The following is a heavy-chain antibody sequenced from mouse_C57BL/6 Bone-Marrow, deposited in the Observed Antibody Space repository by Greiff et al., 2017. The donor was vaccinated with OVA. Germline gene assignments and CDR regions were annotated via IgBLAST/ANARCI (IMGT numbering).Heavy chain of an antibody. V-gene: IGHV1-69*01. J-gene: IGHJ2*01. CDR1: GYTFTSYW. CDR2: IDPSDSYT. CDR3: ARRLITTVVATDFDY. D-gene: IGHD1-1*01. Sequence: VQLQQPGAELVMPGASVKLSCKASGYTFTSYWMHWVKQRPGQGLEWIGEIDPSDSYTNYNQKFKGKSTLTVDKSSSTAYMQLSSLTSEDSAVYYCARRLITTVVATDFDYWGQGTTLTVSS.